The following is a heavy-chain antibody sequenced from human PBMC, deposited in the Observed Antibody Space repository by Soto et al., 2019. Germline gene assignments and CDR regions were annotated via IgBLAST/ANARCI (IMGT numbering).Heavy chain of an antibody. V-gene: IGHV1-69*01. J-gene: IGHJ4*02. Sequence: QVHLVQSGAEVKKPGSSVKVSCRDSGGTFNTYGFNWVRQAPGQGLEWMGGIIPLFGTTTYAQNFQGRVTITADQSTTTAYMEMSGLTSEDTAVSFCARGGELAGWMPFDSWGQGTLVTVSS. CDR3: ARGGELAGWMPFDS. D-gene: IGHD6-19*01. CDR2: IIPLFGTT. CDR1: GGTFNTYG.